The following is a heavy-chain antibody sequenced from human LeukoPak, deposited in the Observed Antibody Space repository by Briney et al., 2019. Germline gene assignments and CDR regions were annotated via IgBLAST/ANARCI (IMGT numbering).Heavy chain of an antibody. CDR2: IKQDGSEK. J-gene: IGHJ4*02. Sequence: GGSLRLSCAASGFTVSSNYMSWVRQAPGKGLEWVANIKQDGSEKYYVDSVKGRFTISRDNAKNSLYLQMNGLRAEDTAVYYCARERATHMEFDYWGQGTLVTVSS. CDR3: ARERATHMEFDY. V-gene: IGHV3-7*01. D-gene: IGHD2-21*01. CDR1: GFTVSSNY.